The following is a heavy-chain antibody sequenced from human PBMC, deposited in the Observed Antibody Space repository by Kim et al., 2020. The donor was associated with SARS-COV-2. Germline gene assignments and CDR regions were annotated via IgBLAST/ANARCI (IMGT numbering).Heavy chain of an antibody. Sequence: SETLSLTCTVSGASIGSYYWSWIRQPAGKGLQWIGRIHTSGTINYNPSLKSRVTMSLDTSKNQFSLEMTSVTAADTAVYYCAGGDYSPYWGYCIDCLGQGTLVAVSS. CDR1: GASIGSYY. V-gene: IGHV4-4*07. D-gene: IGHD5-12*01. CDR2: IHTSGTI. J-gene: IGHJ4*02. CDR3: AGGDYSPYWGYCIDC.